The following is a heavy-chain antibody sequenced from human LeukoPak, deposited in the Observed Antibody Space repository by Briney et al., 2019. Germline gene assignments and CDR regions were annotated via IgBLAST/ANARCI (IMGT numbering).Heavy chain of an antibody. J-gene: IGHJ4*02. CDR1: GFTFSSYA. V-gene: IGHV3-23*01. D-gene: IGHD6-6*01. CDR2: ISGSGGST. CDR3: ARSSIAALSIFDY. Sequence: GSLRLSCAASGFTFSSYAMGWVRQAPGKGLEWVSAISGSGGSTYYADSVKGRFTISRDNSKNTLYLQMNSLRAEDTAVYYCARSSIAALSIFDYWGQGTLVTVSS.